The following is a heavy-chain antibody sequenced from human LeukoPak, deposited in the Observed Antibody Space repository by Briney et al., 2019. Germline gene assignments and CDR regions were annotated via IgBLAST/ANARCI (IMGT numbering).Heavy chain of an antibody. CDR3: ARAAGPLAAPDF. CDR2: IYYSGST. CDR1: GGSISSYY. J-gene: IGHJ4*02. D-gene: IGHD6-13*01. Sequence: SETLSLTCTVSGGSISSYYWSWIRQPPGKGLEWIGYIYYSGSTNYNSSLKSRVTISVDTSKNQFSLKLSSVTAADTAVYYRARAAGPLAAPDFWGQGTPVTVSS. V-gene: IGHV4-59*01.